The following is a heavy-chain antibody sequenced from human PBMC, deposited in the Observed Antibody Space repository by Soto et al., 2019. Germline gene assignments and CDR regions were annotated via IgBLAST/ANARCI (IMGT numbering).Heavy chain of an antibody. Sequence: QVQLQESGPGLVKPSQTLSLTCTVSGGSISSGGYYWSWIRQHPGKGLEWIGYIYYSGSTYYNPSLKSRVTISVDTSKNQFSLKLSSVTAADTAVYYCARDIVSATTKRYYGMDVWGQGTTVTVSS. D-gene: IGHD5-12*01. CDR1: GGSISSGGYY. V-gene: IGHV4-31*03. CDR2: IYYSGST. CDR3: ARDIVSATTKRYYGMDV. J-gene: IGHJ6*02.